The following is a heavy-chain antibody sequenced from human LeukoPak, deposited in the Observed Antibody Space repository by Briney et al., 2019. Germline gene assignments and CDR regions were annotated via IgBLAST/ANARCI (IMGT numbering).Heavy chain of an antibody. J-gene: IGHJ6*03. CDR1: GGSISSYY. CDR3: GRNSSSGIYYYYYMDV. V-gene: IGHV4-59*08. Sequence: SETLSLTCSVSGGSISSYYWSWIRQPPGKGLEWIGYIYYIGSTNYNPSLKSRVTISVDTSKNQFSLKLSSVTAADTAAYYCGRNSSSGIYYYYYMDVWGKGTTVTVSS. D-gene: IGHD6-13*01. CDR2: IYYIGST.